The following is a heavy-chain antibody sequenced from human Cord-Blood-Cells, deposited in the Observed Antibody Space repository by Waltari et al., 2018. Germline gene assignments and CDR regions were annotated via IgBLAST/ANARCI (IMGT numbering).Heavy chain of an antibody. CDR3: AGVLSSSWYWYFDL. CDR1: GYTFTSYD. V-gene: IGHV1-8*03. CDR2: MNPNTGNT. J-gene: IGHJ2*01. Sequence: QVQLVQSGAEVQNPGASVKVSCTASGYTFTSYDINWVRQATGQGLEWMGWMNPNTGNTGYAKKFQSRGTITTNTSISTAYMELSSLRSEDKAGYYCAGVLSSSWYWYFDLWGRGTLVTVSS. D-gene: IGHD6-13*01.